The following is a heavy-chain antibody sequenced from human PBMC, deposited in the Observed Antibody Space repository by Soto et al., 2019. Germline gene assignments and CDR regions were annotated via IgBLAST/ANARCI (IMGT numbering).Heavy chain of an antibody. V-gene: IGHV4-31*03. CDR1: GGSISSGGYY. Sequence: SETLSLTCTVSGGSISSGGYYWSWIRQHPGKGLEWIGYIYYSGSTYYNPSLKSRVTISVDTSKNQFSLKLSSVTAADTAVYYCARGTAGRVAFDICGQGTMVTV. CDR3: ARGTAGRVAFDI. J-gene: IGHJ3*02. D-gene: IGHD6-13*01. CDR2: IYYSGST.